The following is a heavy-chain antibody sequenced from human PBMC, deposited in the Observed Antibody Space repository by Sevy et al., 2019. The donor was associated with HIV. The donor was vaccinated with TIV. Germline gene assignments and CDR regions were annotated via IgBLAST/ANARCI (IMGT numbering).Heavy chain of an antibody. CDR3: AGQILTYRSGGSDYDH. CDR2: IRYSGST. CDR1: GAPISSSGYY. V-gene: IGHV4-39*01. D-gene: IGHD6-19*01. J-gene: IGHJ4*02. Sequence: SETLSLTCTVSGAPISSSGYYWGWIRQPPGKGLEWIASIRYSGSTNYNPSLRSRVIISADASKNQFSLKLNSVTAADTAVYYCAGQILTYRSGGSDYDHWGQGTVVTVSS.